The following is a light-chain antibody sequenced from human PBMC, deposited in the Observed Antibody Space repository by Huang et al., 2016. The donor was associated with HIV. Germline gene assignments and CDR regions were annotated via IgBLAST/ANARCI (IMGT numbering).Light chain of an antibody. CDR2: GSS. V-gene: IGKV3-15*01. CDR1: QNVHGN. Sequence: ETVLTQSPGTLSASLGGRVTLTCRASQNVHGNRAWYQQTPGQPPRLLMSGSSTRAAGVSGRFSASGSETHFTLTITSLQSDDFGIYYCQQYDSWPPRHTFGQGTRLE. CDR3: QQYDSWPPRHT. J-gene: IGKJ2*01.